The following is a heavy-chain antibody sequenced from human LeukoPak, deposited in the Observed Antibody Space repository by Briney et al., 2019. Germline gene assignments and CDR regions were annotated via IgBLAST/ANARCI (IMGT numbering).Heavy chain of an antibody. V-gene: IGHV4-34*01. CDR3: ARDQRDGRAMIVVVIPSHYYYYGMDV. J-gene: IGHJ6*02. Sequence: PSETLSLTCAVYGGSFSGYYWSWIRQPPGKGLEWIGEINHSGSTNYNPSLKSRVTISVDTSKNQFSLKLSSVTAADTAVYYCARDQRDGRAMIVVVIPSHYYYYGMDVWGQGTTVTVSS. CDR2: INHSGST. D-gene: IGHD3-22*01. CDR1: GGSFSGYY.